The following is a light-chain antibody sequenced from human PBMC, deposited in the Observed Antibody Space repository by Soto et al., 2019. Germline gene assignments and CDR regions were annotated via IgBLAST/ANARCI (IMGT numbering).Light chain of an antibody. CDR2: DAS. Sequence: EIVLTQSPATLSLSPGERVTLSCRTSQSVSKYFAWYQQKPDRAPRILIYDASSRATGIPARFIGSGSGTDFTLTISSLEPEDFAIYYCQQRSNWPITFGQGTRLEIK. CDR1: QSVSKY. CDR3: QQRSNWPIT. V-gene: IGKV3-11*01. J-gene: IGKJ5*01.